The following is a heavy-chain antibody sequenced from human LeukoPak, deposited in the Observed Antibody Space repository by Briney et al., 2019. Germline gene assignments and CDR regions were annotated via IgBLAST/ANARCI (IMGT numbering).Heavy chain of an antibody. J-gene: IGHJ3*02. CDR1: GFTFTSYS. D-gene: IGHD1-7*01. V-gene: IGHV3-23*01. Sequence: GGSLRLSCAASGFTFTSYSMNWVRQAPGKGLEWVSTISGGGGSTYYADSVKGRFTISRDNSKNTLYLQVNSLRAEDTAVYYCARPKNRENYWRAFDIWGQGTLVTVSS. CDR2: ISGGGGST. CDR3: ARPKNRENYWRAFDI.